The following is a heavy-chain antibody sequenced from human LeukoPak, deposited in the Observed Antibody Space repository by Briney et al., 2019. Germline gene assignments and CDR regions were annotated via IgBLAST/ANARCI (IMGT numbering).Heavy chain of an antibody. CDR1: GGSISTYY. Sequence: SETLSLTCAVSGGSISTYYWTWIRQPPGKGLEWIGYIYNTGSTIYNPSLKSRVTISVDTSKNQFSLRLSSVTAADTAVYYCARIAVAATGYNWFDPWGQGTLVTVSS. V-gene: IGHV4-59*08. CDR2: IYNTGST. D-gene: IGHD6-19*01. CDR3: ARIAVAATGYNWFDP. J-gene: IGHJ5*02.